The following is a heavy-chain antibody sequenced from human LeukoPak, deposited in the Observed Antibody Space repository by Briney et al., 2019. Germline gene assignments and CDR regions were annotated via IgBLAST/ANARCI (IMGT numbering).Heavy chain of an antibody. CDR3: ARERLGENWFDP. V-gene: IGHV4-31*03. D-gene: IGHD5/OR15-5a*01. J-gene: IGHJ5*02. CDR1: GGSISSGGYY. Sequence: NSSQTLSLTCTVSGGSISSGGYYWSWIRQHPGKGLEWIGYIYYSGSTYYNPSLKSRVTTSVDTSKNQFSLKLSSVTAADTAVYYCARERLGENWFDPWGQGTLVTVSS. CDR2: IYYSGST.